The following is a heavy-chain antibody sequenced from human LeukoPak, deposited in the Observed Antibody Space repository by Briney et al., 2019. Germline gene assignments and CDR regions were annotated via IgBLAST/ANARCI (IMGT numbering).Heavy chain of an antibody. CDR2: IYWNDDK. J-gene: IGHJ4*02. CDR1: RFSLTTSGVG. D-gene: IGHD3-22*01. V-gene: IGHV2-5*01. Sequence: SGPTLVKPTQTLTLTCTFSRFSLTTSGVGVGWIRQPPGKALEWLVLIYWNDDKRYSPSLKSRLTITKDTSKNQVVLTMTNMDPVDTATYYCAHYYYDSGGYSLDYWGQGTLVTVSS. CDR3: AHYYYDSGGYSLDY.